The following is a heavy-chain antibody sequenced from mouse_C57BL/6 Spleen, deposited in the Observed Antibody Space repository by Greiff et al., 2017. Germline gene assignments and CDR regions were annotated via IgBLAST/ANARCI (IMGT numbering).Heavy chain of an antibody. CDR1: GFTFSDYY. Sequence: EVQRVESEGGLVQPGSSMKLSCTASGFTFSDYYMAWVRQVPEKGLEWVANINYDGSSTYYLDSLKSRFIISRDNATNILYLQMSSLKSEDTATYYWARDGSSLWYFDVWGTGTTVTVSS. D-gene: IGHD1-1*01. CDR2: INYDGSST. J-gene: IGHJ1*03. V-gene: IGHV5-16*01. CDR3: ARDGSSLWYFDV.